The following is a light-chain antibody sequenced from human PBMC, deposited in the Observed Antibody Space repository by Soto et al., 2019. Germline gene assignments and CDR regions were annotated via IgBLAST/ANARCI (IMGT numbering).Light chain of an antibody. CDR1: SGDIGSYNR. J-gene: IGLJ3*02. V-gene: IGLV2-23*02. CDR2: EVT. CDR3: CSYAGSFTFKV. Sequence: QSALTQPASVSGSPGQSITISCTGTSGDIGSYNRVSWYQQHPGKAPKLIIYEVTDRPSGVSNRFFGSKSGNTASLTISGLQADDEADYYCCSYAGSFTFKVFGGGTKLTVL.